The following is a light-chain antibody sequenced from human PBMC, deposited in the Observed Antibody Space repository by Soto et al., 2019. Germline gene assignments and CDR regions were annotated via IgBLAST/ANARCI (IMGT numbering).Light chain of an antibody. CDR1: QTITNY. V-gene: IGKV1-39*01. CDR2: TVS. J-gene: IGKJ1*01. CDR3: QQTYTTPWT. Sequence: DIEMTQSPSSLSASVGDRVTITCRTSQTITNYFNWYQQRVGKAPELLIHTVSILQSGVPSRFSASGSGNTFNLTISRLQPEDFAADHCQQTYTTPWTFGQGNKVEVK.